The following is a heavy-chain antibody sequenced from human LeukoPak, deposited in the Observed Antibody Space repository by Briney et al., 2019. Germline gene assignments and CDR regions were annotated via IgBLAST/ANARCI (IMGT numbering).Heavy chain of an antibody. J-gene: IGHJ4*02. CDR1: GFTFGDDA. CDR2: IRKKGYGETT. CDR3: SRGLHDYGDSNYYFDQ. V-gene: IGHV3-49*03. Sequence: GGSLRLSCIASGFTFGDDAWSWFRQAPAKGLVFIAFIRKKGYGETTDYAASVRGRFTVSRDDAISVAYLQMNSLQTEDTALYYCSRGLHDYGDSNYYFDQWGRGTLVIVSS. D-gene: IGHD4-17*01.